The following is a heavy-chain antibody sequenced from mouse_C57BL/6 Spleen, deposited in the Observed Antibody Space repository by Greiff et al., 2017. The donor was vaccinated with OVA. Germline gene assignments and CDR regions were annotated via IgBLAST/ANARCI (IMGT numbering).Heavy chain of an antibody. J-gene: IGHJ2*01. Sequence: VQLQQSGAELVRPGTSVKVSCKASGYAFTNYLIEWVKQRPGQGLEWIGVLNPGSGGTNYNEKFKGKATLTADKSSSTAYMQLSSLTSEDSAVYFCARAYDYDDYFDYWGQGTTLTVSS. CDR1: GYAFTNYL. CDR2: LNPGSGGT. V-gene: IGHV1-54*01. CDR3: ARAYDYDDYFDY. D-gene: IGHD2-4*01.